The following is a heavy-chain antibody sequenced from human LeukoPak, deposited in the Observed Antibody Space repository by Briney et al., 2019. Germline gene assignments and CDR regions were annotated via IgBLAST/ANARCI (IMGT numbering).Heavy chain of an antibody. D-gene: IGHD3-10*01. J-gene: IGHJ4*02. CDR3: ARVGYGSGTPIDY. V-gene: IGHV4-59*12. CDR2: IYYSGST. CDR1: GGSISSYY. Sequence: SETLSLTCTVSGGSISSYYWSWLRQPPGKGLEWIGYIYYSGSTNYNPSLKSRVTISVDPSKNQFSLKLSSVTAADTAVYYCARVGYGSGTPIDYWGQGTLVTVSS.